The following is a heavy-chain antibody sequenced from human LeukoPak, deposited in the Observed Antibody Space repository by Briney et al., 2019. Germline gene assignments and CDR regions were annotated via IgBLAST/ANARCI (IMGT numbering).Heavy chain of an antibody. D-gene: IGHD5/OR15-5a*01. V-gene: IGHV4-39*01. CDR1: SGSISSNSYY. CDR3: GARRVGPLRPLYF. J-gene: IGHJ4*01. Sequence: SETLSRTCTVSSGSISSNSYYWGWIRQSPGTGLEWIGNINSGGSAYYNSALEGRVTISADTSKNQFFLEVRSVTAADTAVHFCGARRVGPLRPLYFCGQGTLVTVSS. CDR2: INSGGSA.